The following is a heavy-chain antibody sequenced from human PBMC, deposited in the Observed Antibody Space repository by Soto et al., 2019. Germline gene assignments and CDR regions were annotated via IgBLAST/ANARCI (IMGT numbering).Heavy chain of an antibody. Sequence: QITLKESGPTLVKPTQTLTLTCSFSGFSLSASGLGVAWIRQPPGKALERLALVYWDDDRRYSPSLESRLTISKDTSDNPVVLTMTNMDPLNTATYYCAEAPCLQLWSYFDHWGQGILVTVSS. CDR3: AEAPCLQLWSYFDH. D-gene: IGHD1-1*01. CDR2: VYWDDDR. J-gene: IGHJ4*02. CDR1: GFSLSASGLG. V-gene: IGHV2-5*02.